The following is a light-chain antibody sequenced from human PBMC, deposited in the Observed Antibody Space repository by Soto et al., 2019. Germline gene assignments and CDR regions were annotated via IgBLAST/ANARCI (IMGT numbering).Light chain of an antibody. CDR3: QQRSNWPLT. CDR1: QSVSSH. CDR2: DAS. Sequence: EIVLTQSPATLSLSPGERAALSCRASQSVSSHLAWYQQKPGQAPRLLIYDASNRATGISARFSGSGSGTDFTLIISSLEPEDLAVYYCQQRSNWPLTFGGGTKVEIK. V-gene: IGKV3-11*01. J-gene: IGKJ4*01.